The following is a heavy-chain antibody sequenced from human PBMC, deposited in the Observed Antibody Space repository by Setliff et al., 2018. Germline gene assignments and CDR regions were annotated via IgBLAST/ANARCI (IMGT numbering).Heavy chain of an antibody. Sequence: GASVKVSCKASGGTFSNYGVSWVRQAPGQGLEWMGGTIPLFGTTDYAQKFHGRATIITDESTSTAYMELSRLTSDDTAVYYCAREGVDTRSSTDYRYYMDVWGQGTTVTVSS. CDR1: GGTFSNYG. CDR3: AREGVDTRSSTDYRYYMDV. CDR2: TIPLFGTT. J-gene: IGHJ6*03. V-gene: IGHV1-69*05. D-gene: IGHD2-15*01.